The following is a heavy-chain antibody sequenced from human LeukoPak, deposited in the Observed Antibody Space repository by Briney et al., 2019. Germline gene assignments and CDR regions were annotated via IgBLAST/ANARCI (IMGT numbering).Heavy chain of an antibody. J-gene: IGHJ6*02. Sequence: GGSLRLSCEGSGFSFSRYTMNWVRQAPGKGLEWVSSIGASGADRYYADSVRGRFTISRDNARNTLYLQMNGLRPEDAAVYYCAEKGGMDTWGQGTTVTVSS. CDR1: GFSFSRYT. CDR3: AEKGGMDT. V-gene: IGHV3-21*01. CDR2: IGASGADR.